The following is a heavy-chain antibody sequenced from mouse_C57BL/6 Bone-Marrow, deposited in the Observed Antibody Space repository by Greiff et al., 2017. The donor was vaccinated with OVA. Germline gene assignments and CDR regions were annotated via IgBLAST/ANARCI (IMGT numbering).Heavy chain of an antibody. J-gene: IGHJ2*01. Sequence: QVQLQQSGAELAKPGASVKLSCKASGYTFTSYWMHWVKQRPGQGLEWIGYINPSSGYTKYNQKFKDKATLTADKSSSTAYMQLSSLTYEDSAVYYCARSRWLLPYYFDYWGQGTTLTVSS. CDR1: GYTFTSYW. D-gene: IGHD2-3*01. CDR2: INPSSGYT. CDR3: ARSRWLLPYYFDY. V-gene: IGHV1-7*01.